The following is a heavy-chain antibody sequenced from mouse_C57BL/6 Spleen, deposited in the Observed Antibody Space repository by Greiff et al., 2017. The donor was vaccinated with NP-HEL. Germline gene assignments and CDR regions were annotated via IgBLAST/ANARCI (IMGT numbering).Heavy chain of an antibody. CDR3: ARYITTVVATDY. CDR1: GYTFTDYY. D-gene: IGHD1-1*01. V-gene: IGHV1-19*01. Sequence: EVQLQQSGPVLVKPGASVKMSCKASGYTFTDYYMNWVKQSHGKSLEWIGVINPYNGGTSYNQKFKGKATLTVDKSSSTAYMELNSLTSEDSAVYYCARYITTVVATDYWGQGTTLTVSS. J-gene: IGHJ2*01. CDR2: INPYNGGT.